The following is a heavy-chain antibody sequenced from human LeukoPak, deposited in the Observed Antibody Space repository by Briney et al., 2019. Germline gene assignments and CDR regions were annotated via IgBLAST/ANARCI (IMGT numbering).Heavy chain of an antibody. CDR2: ISYDGSNK. CDR1: GFTFSSYG. J-gene: IGHJ4*02. Sequence: GGSLRLSCAASGFTFSSYGMHWVRQAPGKGLEWVAVISYDGSNKYYADSVKGRFTISRDNSENTLYLQMNSLRAEDTAVYYCAKLPWGDHDLFDYWGQGTLVTVSS. V-gene: IGHV3-30*18. CDR3: AKLPWGDHDLFDY. D-gene: IGHD2-21*02.